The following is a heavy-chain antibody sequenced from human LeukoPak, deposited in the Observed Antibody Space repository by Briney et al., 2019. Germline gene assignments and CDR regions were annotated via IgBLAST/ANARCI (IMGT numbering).Heavy chain of an antibody. CDR1: GDSVSSNSAA. CDR3: AGDLNSGSYLYYYYYYGMDV. J-gene: IGHJ6*02. Sequence: SQTLSLTCAISGDSVSSNSAAWNWIRQSPSRGLEWLRRTYYRSKWYNDYAVSVKSRITINPDTSKNQFSLQLNSVTPEDTAVYYCAGDLNSGSYLYYYYYYGMDVWGQGTTVTVSS. V-gene: IGHV6-1*01. CDR2: TYYRSKWYN. D-gene: IGHD1-26*01.